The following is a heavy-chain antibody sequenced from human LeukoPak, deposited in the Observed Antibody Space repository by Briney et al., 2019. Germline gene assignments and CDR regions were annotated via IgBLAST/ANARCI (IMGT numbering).Heavy chain of an antibody. CDR3: ARWESADLSALGY. CDR2: IYPGDSDT. J-gene: IGHJ4*02. D-gene: IGHD1-26*01. CDR1: GYSFTSYW. V-gene: IGHV5-51*01. Sequence: RGESLKISCKGSGYSFTSYWIGWVRQMPGKGLEWMGIIYPGDSDTRYSPSFQGQVTISADKSISTAYLQWSSLKASDTATYYCARWESADLSALGYWGQGTLVTVSS.